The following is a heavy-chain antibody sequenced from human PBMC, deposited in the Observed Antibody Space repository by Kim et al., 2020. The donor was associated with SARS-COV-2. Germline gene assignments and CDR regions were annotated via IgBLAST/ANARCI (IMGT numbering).Heavy chain of an antibody. J-gene: IGHJ4*02. CDR2: ISYVEGKK. D-gene: IGHD5-18*01. CDR3: ARADVDTPNAYFFDN. V-gene: IGHV3-30*04. CDR1: GFTFSSYA. Sequence: GGSLRLSCAAFGFTFSSYAMHWVRQAPGKGLEWVAVISYVEGKKYYADSVTGRFTITRDNSKNTLFPQMSSLGADDTTVYYFARADVDTPNAYFFDNWGQGALVPVSS.